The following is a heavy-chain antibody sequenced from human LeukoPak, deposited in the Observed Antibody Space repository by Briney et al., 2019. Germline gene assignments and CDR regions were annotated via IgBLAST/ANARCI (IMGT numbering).Heavy chain of an antibody. CDR2: MNPNSGNT. D-gene: IGHD6-13*01. Sequence: ASVKVSCKASGYTFTSNDINWVRQATGQGLEWMGWMNPNSGNTGYAQKLQGRVTMTRNTSISTAYMELSSLRSEDTAVYYCARGSGYSSSLDFDYWGQGTLVTVSS. J-gene: IGHJ4*02. CDR1: GYTFTSND. V-gene: IGHV1-8*01. CDR3: ARGSGYSSSLDFDY.